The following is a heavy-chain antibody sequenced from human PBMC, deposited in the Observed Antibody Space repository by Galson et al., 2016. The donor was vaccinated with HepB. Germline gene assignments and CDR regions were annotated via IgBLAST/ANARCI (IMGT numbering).Heavy chain of an antibody. CDR1: GGSISSYY. CDR3: ARSHDVWIGYSAENSYYYGMDV. J-gene: IGHJ6*02. V-gene: IGHV4-59*01. D-gene: IGHD3-3*01. Sequence: SETLSLTCTVSGGSISSYYWSWIRQPPGKGLEWTGYIYYSGSTNYNPSLKSRVTISVDTSKSQFSLKLSSVTAAAADVYYCARSHDVWIGYSAENSYYYGMDVWGQGTTVTVSS. CDR2: IYYSGST.